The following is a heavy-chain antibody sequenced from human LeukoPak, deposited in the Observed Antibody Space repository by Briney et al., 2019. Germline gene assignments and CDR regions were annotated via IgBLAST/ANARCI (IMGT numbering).Heavy chain of an antibody. V-gene: IGHV3-30-3*01. J-gene: IGHJ4*02. CDR2: ISYDGSSK. D-gene: IGHD2-21*01. Sequence: GRSLRLSCAASGFTFSGYAMHWVRQAPGKGLEWVAVISYDGSSKYYADSVKGRFTISRDDSKNTLYLRMSSLRAEDTAVYYCAKEFNRGLPDYWGQGTLVTVPS. CDR3: AKEFNRGLPDY. CDR1: GFTFSGYA.